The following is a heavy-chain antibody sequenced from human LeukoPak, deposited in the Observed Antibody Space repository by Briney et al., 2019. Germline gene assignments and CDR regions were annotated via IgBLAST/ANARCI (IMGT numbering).Heavy chain of an antibody. Sequence: SGTLSLTCTVSGGSISSSSYYWGWIRQPPGKGLEWIGSIYYSGSTYYNPSLKSRVTISVDTSKNQFSLKLSSVTAADTAVYYCARGVAAAGIATWFDPWGQGTLVTVSS. CDR3: ARGVAAAGIATWFDP. J-gene: IGHJ5*02. CDR2: IYYSGST. CDR1: GGSISSSSYY. D-gene: IGHD6-13*01. V-gene: IGHV4-39*07.